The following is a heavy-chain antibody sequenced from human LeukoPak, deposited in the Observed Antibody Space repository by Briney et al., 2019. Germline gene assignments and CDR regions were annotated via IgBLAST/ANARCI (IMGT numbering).Heavy chain of an antibody. J-gene: IGHJ4*02. CDR3: ARVRVGEKGVYGDYVY. V-gene: IGHV4-59*12. Sequence: PSETLSLTCTVSGGSISSYYWSWIRQPPGKGLEWIGYIYYSGSTNYNPSLKSRVTISVDRSKNQFSLKLSSVTAADTAVYYCARVRVGEKGVYGDYVYWGQGTLVTVSS. CDR1: GGSISSYY. CDR2: IYYSGST. D-gene: IGHD4-17*01.